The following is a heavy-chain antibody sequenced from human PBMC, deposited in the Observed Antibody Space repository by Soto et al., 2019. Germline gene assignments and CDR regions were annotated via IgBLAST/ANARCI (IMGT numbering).Heavy chain of an antibody. CDR1: GGTFSSYT. Sequence: GASVKVSCKASGGTFSSYTISWVRQAPGQGLEWMGRIIPILGIANYAQKFQGRVTITADKSTSTAYMELSSLRYEDTAVYYCARDRGELYGYWFDPWGQGTLVTVSS. CDR2: IIPILGIA. V-gene: IGHV1-69*04. D-gene: IGHD3-10*01. CDR3: ARDRGELYGYWFDP. J-gene: IGHJ5*02.